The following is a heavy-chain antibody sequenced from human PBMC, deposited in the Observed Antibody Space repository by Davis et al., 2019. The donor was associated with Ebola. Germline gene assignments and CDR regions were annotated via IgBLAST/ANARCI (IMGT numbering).Heavy chain of an antibody. V-gene: IGHV1-8*01. CDR2: MNPNSGNT. CDR3: ARGSSSSWYLPLY. D-gene: IGHD6-13*01. J-gene: IGHJ4*02. CDR1: GYTFTSYD. Sequence: ASVKVSCKASGYTFTSYDINWVRQATGQGLEWMGWMNPNSGNTGYAQKFQGRVTMTRNTSISTAYMELSSPRSEDTAVYYCARGSSSSWYLPLYWGQGTLVTVSS.